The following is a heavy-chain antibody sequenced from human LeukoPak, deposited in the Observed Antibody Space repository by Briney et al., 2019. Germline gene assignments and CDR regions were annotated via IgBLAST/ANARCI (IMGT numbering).Heavy chain of an antibody. CDR3: ARGDRNYAPLDY. CDR2: ISYNGVNK. Sequence: GGSLRFSCTASGFTFSRYTLHWVRQAPGKGLEWVTLISYNGVNKYFADSVKGRFTISRDNSKNTLYLQMDNLRPEDTAVYYCARGDRNYAPLDYWGQGTLVTVSS. V-gene: IGHV3-30-3*01. D-gene: IGHD4-11*01. CDR1: GFTFSRYT. J-gene: IGHJ4*02.